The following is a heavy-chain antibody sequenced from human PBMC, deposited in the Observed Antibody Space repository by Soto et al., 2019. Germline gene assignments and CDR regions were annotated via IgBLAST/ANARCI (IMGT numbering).Heavy chain of an antibody. CDR2: IYYSGST. D-gene: IGHD6-19*01. V-gene: IGHV4-61*01. J-gene: IGHJ4*02. CDR1: GGSVSSGNYY. CDR3: ASYSSGWYDVSY. Sequence: QVQLQESGPGLVKPSETLSLTCTVSGGSVSSGNYYWSWLRQLPGKGLQWIGYIYYSGSTNYNPSLKSRVTISADTAKNQFSLKLSSVTAADTAVIYCASYSSGWYDVSYWGQGTLVTVSS.